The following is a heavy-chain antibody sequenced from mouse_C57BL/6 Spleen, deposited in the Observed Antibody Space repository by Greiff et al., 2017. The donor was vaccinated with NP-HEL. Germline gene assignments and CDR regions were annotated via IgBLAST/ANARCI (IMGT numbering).Heavy chain of an antibody. Sequence: EVQVVESGGDLVKPGGSLKLSCAASGFTFSSYGMSWVRQTPDKRLEWVATISSGGSYTYYPDSVKGRFTISRDNAKNTLYLQMSSLKSEDTAMYYCARRSGYDYAMDYWGQGTSVTVSS. CDR1: GFTFSSYG. CDR3: ARRSGYDYAMDY. V-gene: IGHV5-6*01. D-gene: IGHD3-2*02. J-gene: IGHJ4*01. CDR2: ISSGGSYT.